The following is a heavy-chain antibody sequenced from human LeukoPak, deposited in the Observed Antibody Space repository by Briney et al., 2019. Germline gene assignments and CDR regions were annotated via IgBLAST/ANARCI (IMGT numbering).Heavy chain of an antibody. J-gene: IGHJ6*03. V-gene: IGHV3-64*01. CDR2: ISSNGGST. CDR3: ARVVKVGRPQVTPIWKYYYYYYMDV. Sequence: PGGSLRLSCAASGFTFSSYAMHWVRQAPGKGLEYVSAISSNGGSTYYANSVKGRFTISRDNSKNTLYLQMGSLRAEDMAVYYCARVVKVGRPQVTPIWKYYYYYYMDVWGKGTTVTISS. CDR1: GFTFSSYA. D-gene: IGHD4-23*01.